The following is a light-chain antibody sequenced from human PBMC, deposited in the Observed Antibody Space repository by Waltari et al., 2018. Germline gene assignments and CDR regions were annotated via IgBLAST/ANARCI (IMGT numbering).Light chain of an antibody. CDR2: GNS. Sequence: QSGLTQPPSVSGAPGQRVTISCTGSSPNIGAGYDVHWYQVLPQTAPKLLTYGNSHRPSGVPDRFSGSKSGTSASLAITGLQAEDEADYYCQSYDSSLSGSLFGGGTKLTVL. CDR3: QSYDSSLSGSL. CDR1: SPNIGAGYD. V-gene: IGLV1-40*01. J-gene: IGLJ2*01.